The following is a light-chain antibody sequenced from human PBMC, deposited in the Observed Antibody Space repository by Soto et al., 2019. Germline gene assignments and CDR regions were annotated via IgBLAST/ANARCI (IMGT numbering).Light chain of an antibody. Sequence: DIQMTQSPSSLSASVEDGVLLTCRASQSFNKHLNWYQKRPGXAPKLLIFAASSLQSGVPSRFSGXXSGPDFTLTITSLQPEDFATYYCQQSYSSPPTCGQGSNVDI. CDR3: QQSYSSPPT. CDR1: QSFNKH. J-gene: IGKJ1*01. CDR2: AAS. V-gene: IGKV1-39*01.